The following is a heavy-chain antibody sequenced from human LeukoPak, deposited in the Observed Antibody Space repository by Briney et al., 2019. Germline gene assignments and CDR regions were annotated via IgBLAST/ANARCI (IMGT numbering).Heavy chain of an antibody. J-gene: IGHJ4*02. D-gene: IGHD6-13*01. Sequence: PGGSLRLSCAASGFTFSSYSMNWVRQAPGKGLEWVSYISSRSSTIYHADSVKGRFTISRDNSKNTLYLQMNSLRVEDTAVYYCARDIAAAGDFWGQGTLVTVSS. CDR2: ISSRSSTI. CDR3: ARDIAAAGDF. CDR1: GFTFSSYS. V-gene: IGHV3-48*01.